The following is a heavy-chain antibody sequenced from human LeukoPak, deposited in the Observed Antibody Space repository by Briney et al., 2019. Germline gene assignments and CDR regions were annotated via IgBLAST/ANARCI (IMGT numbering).Heavy chain of an antibody. CDR2: ISYDGSNK. CDR3: ARVSLRYYFDY. CDR1: GGTFSSYA. V-gene: IGHV3-30-3*01. J-gene: IGHJ4*02. Sequence: SVKVSRKASGGTFSSYAMHWVRQAPGKGLEWVAVISYDGSNKYYADSVKGRFTISRDNSKNTLYLQMNSLRAEDTAVYYCARVSLRYYFDYWGQGTLVTVSS. D-gene: IGHD3-16*01.